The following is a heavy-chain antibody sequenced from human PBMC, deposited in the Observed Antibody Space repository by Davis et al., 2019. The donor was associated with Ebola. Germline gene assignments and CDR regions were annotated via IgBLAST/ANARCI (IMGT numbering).Heavy chain of an antibody. CDR3: AKPISPRGSYRYVFDY. CDR2: ISESGDRT. CDR1: GFTFSNYD. V-gene: IGHV3-23*01. Sequence: GESLKISCAASGFTFSNYDMSWVRQAPGKGLEWVSTISESGDRTYCTDSAKGRFTISRDNSKKTLYLQMNSLRAEDTAVYYCAKPISPRGSYRYVFDYWGQGTLVTVSS. D-gene: IGHD3-16*02. J-gene: IGHJ4*02.